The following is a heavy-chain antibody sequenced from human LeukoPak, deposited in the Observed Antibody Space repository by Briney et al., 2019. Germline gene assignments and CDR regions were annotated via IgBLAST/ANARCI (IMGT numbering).Heavy chain of an antibody. CDR2: IYSGGST. CDR3: ARAWGAALTFFDY. Sequence: GGSLRLSCAASGFTVTTNYMSWVRQAPGKGLEWVSVIYSGGSTYYADSVKGRFTISRDNSKNTLYLQMNSLRAEDTAVYYCARAWGAALTFFDYWGQGTLVTVSS. CDR1: GFTVTTNY. J-gene: IGHJ4*02. V-gene: IGHV3-66*01. D-gene: IGHD6-6*01.